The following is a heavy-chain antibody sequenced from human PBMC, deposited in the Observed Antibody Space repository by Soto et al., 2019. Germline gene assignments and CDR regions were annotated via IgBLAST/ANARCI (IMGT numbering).Heavy chain of an antibody. J-gene: IGHJ3*02. V-gene: IGHV4-34*01. CDR1: GGFVSSGSYY. Sequence: QVQLQQWGAGLLKPSETLSLTCAVYGGFVSSGSYYWSWIRQPPGKGLEWVGEMSHSGGTHFNPSLKSPVTLSVDTSKNQSPLKMSSVTAADTALYYCARVERGTATTVVDAFDIWGPGTMVTVYS. D-gene: IGHD1-1*01. CDR3: ARVERGTATTVVDAFDI. CDR2: MSHSGGT.